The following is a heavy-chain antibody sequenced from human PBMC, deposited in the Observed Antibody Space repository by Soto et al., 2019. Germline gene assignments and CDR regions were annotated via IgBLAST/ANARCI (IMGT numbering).Heavy chain of an antibody. V-gene: IGHV4-59*11. CDR2: IYYSGST. J-gene: IGHJ4*02. CDR1: GGSISSHY. D-gene: IGHD1-26*01. CDR3: ARVSGMATILYY. Sequence: SETLSLTCTVSGGSISSHYWSWIRQPPGKGLEWIGYIYYSGSTNYNPSLKSRVTISVDTSKNQFSLKLSSVTAADTAVYYCARVSGMATILYYWGQGTLVTVSS.